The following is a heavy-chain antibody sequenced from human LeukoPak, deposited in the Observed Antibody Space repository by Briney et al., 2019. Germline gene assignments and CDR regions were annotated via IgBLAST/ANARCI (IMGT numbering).Heavy chain of an antibody. CDR2: INPTTGDT. CDR1: GYTFTSYY. J-gene: IGHJ3*02. D-gene: IGHD2-15*01. CDR3: ARYGFSAVWQGGWHAFYI. Sequence: GASVKDSCKASGYTFTSYYMHWVRQAPGQGLEWMGIINPTTGDTTYAQKFQGRLTMTRDMSTSTVYMELSSLTSEDTAVFYCARYGFSAVWQGGWHAFYIWGQGTVVTVSS. V-gene: IGHV1-46*01.